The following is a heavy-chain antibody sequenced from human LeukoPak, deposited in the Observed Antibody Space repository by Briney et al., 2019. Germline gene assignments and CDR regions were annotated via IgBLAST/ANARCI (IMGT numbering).Heavy chain of an antibody. Sequence: GGSLRLSCAGSGFSFGSYAMSWVRQAPGKGLEWVANIKQDGSEKYYVDSVKGRFTISRDNAKNSLYLQMNSLRAEDTAVYYCAREQSYGYFSCFDYWGQGTLVTVSS. J-gene: IGHJ4*02. D-gene: IGHD5-18*01. CDR3: AREQSYGYFSCFDY. V-gene: IGHV3-7*04. CDR1: GFSFGSYA. CDR2: IKQDGSEK.